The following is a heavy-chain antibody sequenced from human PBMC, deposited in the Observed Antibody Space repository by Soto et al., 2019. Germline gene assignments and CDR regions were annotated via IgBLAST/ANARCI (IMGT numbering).Heavy chain of an antibody. CDR3: ERGSSSSWYAYGMDV. D-gene: IGHD6-13*01. V-gene: IGHV3-66*01. CDR1: GFTFSNYA. J-gene: IGHJ6*02. Sequence: GGSLRLSCSVSGFTFSNYAMTWVRQAPGEGQGHRRGLEWVSVIYSGGSTYYADSVKGRFTISRDNSKNTLYLQMNSLRAEDTAVYYCERGSSSSWYAYGMDVWGQGTTVTVSS. CDR2: IYSGGST.